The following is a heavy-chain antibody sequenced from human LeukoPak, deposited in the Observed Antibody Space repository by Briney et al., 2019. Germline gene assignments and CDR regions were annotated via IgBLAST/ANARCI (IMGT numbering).Heavy chain of an antibody. D-gene: IGHD3-3*01. CDR1: GDSVSSNSAA. Sequence: SQTLSLTCAISGDSVSSNSAAWNWIRQSPSRGLEWLGRTYYRSKWYNDYAVSVKSRITINPDTSKNQFSLQLNSVTPEDTAVYYCARDGDQFLEWFNWFDPWGQGTLVTVSS. J-gene: IGHJ5*02. CDR2: TYYRSKWYN. V-gene: IGHV6-1*01. CDR3: ARDGDQFLEWFNWFDP.